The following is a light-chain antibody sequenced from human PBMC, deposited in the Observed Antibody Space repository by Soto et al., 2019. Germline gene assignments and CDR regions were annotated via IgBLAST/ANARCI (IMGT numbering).Light chain of an antibody. CDR1: SSDVGAYNF. J-gene: IGLJ6*01. CDR2: EVN. V-gene: IGLV2-14*01. CDR3: TSYTPTGALV. Sequence: QSALTQPASVSGSPGQSITISCTGTSSDVGAYNFVSWYQQYPGKAPKVMIYEVNNRPSGVSNRFSGSKSGNTASLTISGLQSEDEADYYCTSYTPTGALVFGSGTKLTVL.